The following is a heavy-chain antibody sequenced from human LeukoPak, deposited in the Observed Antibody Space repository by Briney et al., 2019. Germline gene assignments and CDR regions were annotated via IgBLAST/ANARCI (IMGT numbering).Heavy chain of an antibody. D-gene: IGHD6-19*01. V-gene: IGHV1-2*04. CDR2: INPNSGGT. Sequence: ASVKVSCKASGYTFTGYYMHWVRQAPGQGLEWMGWINPNSGGTNYAQKFQGWVTMTRDTSISTAYMELSRLRSDDTAVYYCARSGGWYSDDYFDYWGQGTLVTVSS. CDR3: ARSGGWYSDDYFDY. CDR1: GYTFTGYY. J-gene: IGHJ4*02.